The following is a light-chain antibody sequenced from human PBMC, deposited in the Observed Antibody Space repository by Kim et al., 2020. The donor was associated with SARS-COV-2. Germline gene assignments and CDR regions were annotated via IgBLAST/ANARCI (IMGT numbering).Light chain of an antibody. CDR3: QQQNRWPPALS. J-gene: IGKJ4*01. CDR2: DAA. CDR1: HSVDTT. Sequence: PGEGATLSCRASHSVDTTLAWYQHTPGQAPRLLVYDAAMRATGIPDRFSGSGSGTDFTLTISSLEPEDFAIYYCQQQNRWPPALSFGGGTKVDIK. V-gene: IGKV3-11*01.